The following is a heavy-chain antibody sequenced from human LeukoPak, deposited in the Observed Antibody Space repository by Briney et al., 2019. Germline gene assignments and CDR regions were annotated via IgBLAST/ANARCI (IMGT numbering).Heavy chain of an antibody. CDR2: ICYSGST. CDR3: ARLAGFGARGPNPDINYYYYYMDV. D-gene: IGHD3-10*01. CDR1: GASISSSSYY. Sequence: SETLSLTCTVSGASISSSSYYWGWIRQPPGQGLEWIGSICYSGSTYYNPSLKSRVTISVDTSKNHFSLKLSSVTAADTAVYYCARLAGFGARGPNPDINYYYYYMDVWGKGTTVTVSS. J-gene: IGHJ6*03. V-gene: IGHV4-39*01.